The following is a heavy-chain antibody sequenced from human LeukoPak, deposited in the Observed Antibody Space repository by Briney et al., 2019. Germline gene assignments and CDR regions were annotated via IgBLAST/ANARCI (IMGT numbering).Heavy chain of an antibody. V-gene: IGHV3-23*01. CDR1: GFTFGSYA. D-gene: IGHD3-22*01. CDR2: ISGNAGST. Sequence: GGSLRLSCAASGFTFGSYATSWVRQAPGKGLEWVSAISGNAGSTHYADFVKGRFTISRDNSKNTLYLQMNSLRAEDTAVYYCARDGGGRYYYDSSGYYYWGHGTLVTVSS. CDR3: ARDGGGRYYYDSSGYYY. J-gene: IGHJ4*01.